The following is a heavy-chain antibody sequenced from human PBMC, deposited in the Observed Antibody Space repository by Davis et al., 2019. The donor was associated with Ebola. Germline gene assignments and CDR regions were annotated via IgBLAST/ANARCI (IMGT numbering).Heavy chain of an antibody. J-gene: IGHJ4*02. Sequence: MPSETLSLTCAVSGGFVSSGGYSWNWIRQPPGKGLEWIGYYYYTGSTYYNPSLKSRVTISVDTSKNQFSLKLSSVTAADTAVYYCAARSSWSLDPDYWGQGTLVTVSS. CDR2: YYYTGST. CDR1: GGFVSSGGYS. D-gene: IGHD6-13*01. CDR3: AARSSWSLDPDY. V-gene: IGHV4-30-4*07.